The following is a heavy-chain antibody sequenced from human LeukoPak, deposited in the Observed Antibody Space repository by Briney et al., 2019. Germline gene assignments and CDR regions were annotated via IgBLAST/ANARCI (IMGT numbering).Heavy chain of an antibody. CDR1: GYTFTIYY. CDR3: ARGEYDFWSGSQDY. CDR2: INPNSGGT. D-gene: IGHD3-3*01. J-gene: IGHJ4*02. Sequence: ASVKVSCRASGYTFTIYYIHWVRQAPGQGLEWMGWINPNSGGTKYAQKFQGRVTMTRDTSISTAYMELRRLRSDDTAVYYCARGEYDFWSGSQDYWGQGTLVTVSS. V-gene: IGHV1-2*02.